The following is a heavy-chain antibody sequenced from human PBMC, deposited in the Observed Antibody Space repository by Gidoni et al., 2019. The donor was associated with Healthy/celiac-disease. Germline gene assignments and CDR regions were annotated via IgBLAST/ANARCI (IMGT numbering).Heavy chain of an antibody. CDR3: TTGVTVVTPDDAFDI. D-gene: IGHD2-21*02. V-gene: IGHV3-15*01. CDR2: IKSNTDGGTT. CDR1: GFTFSNAW. Sequence: SCAASGFTFSNAWMSWVRQAPGKGLEWVGRIKSNTDGGTTDYAAPVKGRFTISRDDSKNTLYLQMNSLKTEDTAVYYCTTGVTVVTPDDAFDIWGQGTMVTVSS. J-gene: IGHJ3*02.